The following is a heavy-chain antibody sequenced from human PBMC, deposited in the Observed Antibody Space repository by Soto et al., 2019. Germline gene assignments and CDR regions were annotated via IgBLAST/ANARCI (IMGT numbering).Heavy chain of an antibody. Sequence: SGPTLVNPTQTLTLTCTFSGFSLSTSGMCVSWIRQPPGKALEWLALIDWDDDKYYSTSLKTRLTISKDTSKNQVVLTMTNMYPVDTATYYCARLKRPDYYYYGMDVWGQGTTVTFSS. D-gene: IGHD6-6*01. V-gene: IGHV2-70*01. CDR1: GFSLSTSGMC. J-gene: IGHJ6*02. CDR3: ARLKRPDYYYYGMDV. CDR2: IDWDDDK.